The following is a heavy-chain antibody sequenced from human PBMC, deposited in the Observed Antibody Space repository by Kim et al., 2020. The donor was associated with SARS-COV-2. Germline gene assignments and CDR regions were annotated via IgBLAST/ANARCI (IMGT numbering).Heavy chain of an antibody. Sequence: GGSLRLSCAASGFTFSSYGMHWVRQAPGKGLEWVAVISYDGSNKYYADSVKGRFTISRDNSKNTLYLQMNSLRAEDTAVYYCAKGLMVHYYFDYWGQGTLVTVSS. CDR1: GFTFSSYG. V-gene: IGHV3-30*18. CDR3: AKGLMVHYYFDY. D-gene: IGHD3-10*01. CDR2: ISYDGSNK. J-gene: IGHJ4*02.